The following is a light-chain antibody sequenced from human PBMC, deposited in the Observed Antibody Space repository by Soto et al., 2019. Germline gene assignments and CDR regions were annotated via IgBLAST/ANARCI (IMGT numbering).Light chain of an antibody. CDR2: DAS. Sequence: DIVMTQSPLSLPVTPGEPASISCRSSQSLLHSNGYNYLAWYQQKPGKAPKLLIFDASSLESGVPARFSGSGSGTDFTLTISSLQPEDFATYYCLQKYFYPFTFGPGTKVDI. V-gene: IGKV2-28*01. CDR1: QSLLHSNGYNY. J-gene: IGKJ3*01. CDR3: LQKYFYPFT.